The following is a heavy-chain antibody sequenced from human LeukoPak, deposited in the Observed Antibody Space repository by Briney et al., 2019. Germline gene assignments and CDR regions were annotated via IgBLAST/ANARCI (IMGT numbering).Heavy chain of an antibody. V-gene: IGHV3-30-3*01. CDR1: GFTFSSYA. CDR3: ARRWAVAAVDY. Sequence: PGGSLRLSCAASGFTFSSYAMHWVRQAPGKGLEWVAVISYDGSNKYYADSVKGRFTISRDNAKNTLYLQMNSLRTEDTAVYYCARRWAVAAVDYWGQGTLVTVSS. CDR2: ISYDGSNK. J-gene: IGHJ4*02. D-gene: IGHD6-19*01.